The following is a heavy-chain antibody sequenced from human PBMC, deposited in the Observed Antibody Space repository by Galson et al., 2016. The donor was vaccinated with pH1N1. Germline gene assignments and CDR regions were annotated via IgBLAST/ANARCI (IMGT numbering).Heavy chain of an antibody. V-gene: IGHV3-7*03. CDR3: ARDRAYSESNTYYDLFDI. J-gene: IGHJ3*02. D-gene: IGHD3-16*01. Sequence: SLRLSCAASGFTFSSYWMSWVRQAPGKGLEWVANINQDGSVKYYVDPVKGRFTISRDNAKNSVYLQMNSLSADDSAVYYCARDRAYSESNTYYDLFDIWGQGTMVTVSS. CDR1: GFTFSSYW. CDR2: INQDGSVK.